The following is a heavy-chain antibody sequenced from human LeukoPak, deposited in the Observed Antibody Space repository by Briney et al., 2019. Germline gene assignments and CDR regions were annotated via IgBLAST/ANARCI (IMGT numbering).Heavy chain of an antibody. Sequence: PSETLSLTCTVSGGSISGYYWSWLRQPPGKGLEWIAYIYYNGETDHNPSLNSRVTISVDTSNNQVSLKLSSVTAADTAVYYCARGHYGFDPWGQGTLVTVSS. CDR1: GGSISGYY. V-gene: IGHV4-59*08. D-gene: IGHD3-16*01. CDR2: IYYNGET. CDR3: ARGHYGFDP. J-gene: IGHJ5*02.